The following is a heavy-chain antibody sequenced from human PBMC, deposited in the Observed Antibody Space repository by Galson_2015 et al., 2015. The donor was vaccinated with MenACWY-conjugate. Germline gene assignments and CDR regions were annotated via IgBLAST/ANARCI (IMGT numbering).Heavy chain of an antibody. V-gene: IGHV3-74*01. CDR2: ISGNGDTI. J-gene: IGHJ4*02. Sequence: SLRLSCAASGFTLGNYWMHWVRQAPGQGLEWVSRISGNGDTITYADSVKGRFTISRDSAKNTLYLQMDSLREEDMAVYYCTRIVEGGGRSFDYWGQGTLVTVSS. CDR3: TRIVEGGGRSFDY. CDR1: GFTLGNYW. D-gene: IGHD1-26*01.